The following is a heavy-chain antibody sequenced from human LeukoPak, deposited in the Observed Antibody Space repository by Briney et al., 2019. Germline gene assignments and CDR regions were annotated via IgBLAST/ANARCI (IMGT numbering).Heavy chain of an antibody. V-gene: IGHV4-59*12. CDR1: GGSISSYY. Sequence: PSETLSLTCTVSGGSISSYYWSWIRQPPGKGLEWIGYIYYSGSTSYNPSLKSRVTISVDTSKNQFSLKLSSVTAADTAVYYCASHVGGYLLFHYWDQGTLATVPS. J-gene: IGHJ4*02. CDR3: ASHVGGYLLFHY. D-gene: IGHD1-26*01. CDR2: IYYSGST.